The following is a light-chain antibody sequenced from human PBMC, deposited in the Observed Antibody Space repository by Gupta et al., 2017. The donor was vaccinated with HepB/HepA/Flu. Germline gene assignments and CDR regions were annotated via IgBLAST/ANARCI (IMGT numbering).Light chain of an antibody. CDR3: MQALQTPCS. Sequence: DIVITQSPLSLPVSPGEPPSISCRSSQSLLHSNGYNYLDWYLQKPGQSPPLLIYLGSNRASGVPDRFSGSGSGTDFTLKISRVEAEDVGVYYCMQALQTPCSFGQGTKLEIK. J-gene: IGKJ2*04. CDR2: LGS. V-gene: IGKV2-28*01. CDR1: QSLLHSNGYNY.